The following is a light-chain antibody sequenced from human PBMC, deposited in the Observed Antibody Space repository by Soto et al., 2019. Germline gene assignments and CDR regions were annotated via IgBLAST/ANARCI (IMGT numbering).Light chain of an antibody. V-gene: IGLV2-14*03. Sequence: QAVVAQPASVSGSPGQSITISCTGTSSDVGDYNYVSWYQQHPGKAPKLMIYDVSHRPSEVSNRFSGSKSGNTASLTISGLQAEDEADYYCSSYTRSSTLLFGTGTKLTVL. J-gene: IGLJ1*01. CDR2: DVS. CDR3: SSYTRSSTLL. CDR1: SSDVGDYNY.